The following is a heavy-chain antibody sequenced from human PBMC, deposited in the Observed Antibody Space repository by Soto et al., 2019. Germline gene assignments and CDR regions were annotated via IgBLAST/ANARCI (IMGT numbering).Heavy chain of an antibody. CDR1: GGSLSGCY. V-gene: IGHV4-34*01. CDR2: INHSGSS. CDR3: RHYQLPSVPPLCYNHYDMAV. D-gene: IGHD3-10*01. Sequence: EKLPLTSAVSGGSLSGCYWSWFHQPPGKGMEWIAEINHSGSSNYSPSLKSRVTISVAPSKNHFSLKLNSVPAADTAVCYRRHYQLPSVPPLCYNHYDMAVSGQWPMVT. J-gene: IGHJ6*02.